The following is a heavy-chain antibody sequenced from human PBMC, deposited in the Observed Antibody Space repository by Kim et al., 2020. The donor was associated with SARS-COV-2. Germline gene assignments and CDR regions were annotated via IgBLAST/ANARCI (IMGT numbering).Heavy chain of an antibody. V-gene: IGHV3-23*01. J-gene: IGHJ4*02. CDR2: ISSSGDST. CDR1: GFAFSSYA. D-gene: IGHD3-22*01. Sequence: GGSLRLSCAASGFAFSSYAMSWVRQAPGKGLEWVSTISSSGDSTYYANSVKGRFTISRDNSKNTLYLQMNSLRADDTAVYYCAKGVYYYDSSGYFGYWGQGTLVTVSP. CDR3: AKGVYYYDSSGYFGY.